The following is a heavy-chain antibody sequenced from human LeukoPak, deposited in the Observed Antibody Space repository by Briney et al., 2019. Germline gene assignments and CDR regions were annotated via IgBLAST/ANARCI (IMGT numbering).Heavy chain of an antibody. CDR2: MNPNSGNT. V-gene: IGHV1-8*01. Sequence: ASVKVSCKASGYTFTSYDINWVRQATGQGLEWMGWMNPNSGNTGYAQKFQGRVTMTRNTSISTAYMELSSLRSEDTAVYYCARGIRWELTADPWGQGTLVTVSS. CDR3: ARGIRWELTADP. D-gene: IGHD1-26*01. CDR1: GYTFTSYD. J-gene: IGHJ5*02.